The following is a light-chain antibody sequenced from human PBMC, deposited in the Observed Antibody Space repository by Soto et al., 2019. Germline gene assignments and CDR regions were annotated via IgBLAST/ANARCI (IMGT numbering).Light chain of an antibody. Sequence: DIQMTQSPSSLSASVGDRVTITCRASQSISSYLIWYQQKPGKAPKLLIYAASSLQSGVPSRFSGSGSGTDFTLTISSLQPDDFATYYCQQNYRTPLTFCGGTTVEIK. J-gene: IGKJ4*01. CDR2: AAS. CDR3: QQNYRTPLT. CDR1: QSISSY. V-gene: IGKV1-39*01.